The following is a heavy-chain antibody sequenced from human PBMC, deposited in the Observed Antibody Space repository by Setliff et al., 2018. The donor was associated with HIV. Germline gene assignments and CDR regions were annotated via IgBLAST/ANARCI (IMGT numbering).Heavy chain of an antibody. J-gene: IGHJ5*02. V-gene: IGHV4-4*07. Sequence: PSETLSLTCSVPTDSISNFHWSWMRQPAGKGLEWIGRIFGSGTTHYNPSLKSRVTMSIDTSKNQFSLKLNSVTAADTAVYFCARDRSKYGTGSSAYNWFDPWGLGTLVTVSS. CDR3: ARDRSKYGTGSSAYNWFDP. D-gene: IGHD3-16*01. CDR2: IFGSGTT. CDR1: TDSISNFH.